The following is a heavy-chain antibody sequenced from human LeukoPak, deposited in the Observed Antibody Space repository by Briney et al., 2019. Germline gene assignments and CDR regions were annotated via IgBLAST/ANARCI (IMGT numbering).Heavy chain of an antibody. CDR2: IYYSGST. D-gene: IGHD3-9*01. CDR1: GGSISSSSYY. CDR3: AKVDYDILTGYLGLDY. J-gene: IGHJ4*02. V-gene: IGHV4-39*01. Sequence: SETLSLTCTVSGGSISSSSYYWGWIRQPPGKGLEWIGSIYYSGSTYYNPSLKSRVTISVDTSENQFSLKLSSVTAADTAVYYCAKVDYDILTGYLGLDYWGQGTLVTVSS.